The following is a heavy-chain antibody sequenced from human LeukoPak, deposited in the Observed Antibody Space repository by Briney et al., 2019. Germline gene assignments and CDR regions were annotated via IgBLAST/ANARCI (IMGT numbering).Heavy chain of an antibody. CDR3: ARGFGSGWYRDAFDI. CDR1: GGSILSSSYY. CDR2: IYYSGST. Sequence: SETLSLTCTVSGGSILSSSYYWGWIRQPPGKGLEWIGSIYYSGSTYYNPSLKSRVTISVDTSKNQFSLKLSSVTAADTAVYYCARGFGSGWYRDAFDIWGQGTMVTVSS. D-gene: IGHD6-19*01. V-gene: IGHV4-39*07. J-gene: IGHJ3*02.